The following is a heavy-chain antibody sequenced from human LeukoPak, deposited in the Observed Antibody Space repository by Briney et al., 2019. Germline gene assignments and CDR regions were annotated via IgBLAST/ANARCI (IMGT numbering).Heavy chain of an antibody. D-gene: IGHD1-7*01. V-gene: IGHV4-39*01. CDR3: ARQLGSRYNWNYLDDY. CDR1: AGSISSSSYY. CDR2: IYYSGST. J-gene: IGHJ4*02. Sequence: PSETLSLTCLVSAGSISSSSYYWGWIRQPPGKGLEWIGSIYYSGSTYYNPSLKSRVTISVDTSKNQFSLKLSSVTAADTAVYYCARQLGSRYNWNYLDDYWGQGTLVTVSS.